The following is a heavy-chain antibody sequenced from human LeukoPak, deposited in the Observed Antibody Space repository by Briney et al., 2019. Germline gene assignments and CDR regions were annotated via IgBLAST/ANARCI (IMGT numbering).Heavy chain of an antibody. Sequence: PSETLSLTCTVSGGSISSSSYYWGWIRQPPGKGLEWIGSIYYSGSTNYNPSLKSRFTISVDTSKNQFSLKLSSVTAADTAVYYCARDGRTGRFDYWGQGTLVTVSS. J-gene: IGHJ4*02. CDR2: IYYSGST. D-gene: IGHD1-1*01. CDR1: GGSISSSSYY. CDR3: ARDGRTGRFDY. V-gene: IGHV4-39*07.